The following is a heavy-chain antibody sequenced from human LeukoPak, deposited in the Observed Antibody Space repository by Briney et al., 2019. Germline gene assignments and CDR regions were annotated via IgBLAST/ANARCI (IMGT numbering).Heavy chain of an antibody. J-gene: IGHJ4*02. CDR3: ARGPLSRPFDY. Sequence: GGSLRLSCTASGFPFSSSWMSWVRQAPGKGLEWVANIKQGGSDKYYVDSVKGRFTISRDNAKNSLYLQMDSLRAEDTAVYYCARGPLSRPFDYWGQGTLVTVSS. CDR2: IKQGGSDK. V-gene: IGHV3-7*05. CDR1: GFPFSSSW. D-gene: IGHD2-15*01.